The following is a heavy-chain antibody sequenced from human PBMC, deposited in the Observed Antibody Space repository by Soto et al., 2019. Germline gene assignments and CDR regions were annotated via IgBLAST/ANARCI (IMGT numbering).Heavy chain of an antibody. V-gene: IGHV4-4*07. Sequence: QVQLQESGLGLVKPSETLTLVCTVSGGSISKSYWSWIRQPAEKGLEWIGRIYSSGSINYNPSLESRVTMSVDTSKNQFSLELRSVTAADTAIYYCARDLRGDGGGDYWGQGTLVIVSS. CDR3: ARDLRGDGGGDY. CDR2: IYSSGSI. D-gene: IGHD3-16*01. J-gene: IGHJ4*02. CDR1: GGSISKSY.